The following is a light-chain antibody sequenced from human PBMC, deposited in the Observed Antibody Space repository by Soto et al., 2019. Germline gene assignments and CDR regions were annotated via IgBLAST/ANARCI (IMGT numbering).Light chain of an antibody. CDR3: QQAASFPLT. Sequence: DIQMTQSPFSVSASVGVRVTITCRASQDISRWLAWYQQKPGKAPKLLIYAASSLQSGVPSRFSGSGSATDFTLTIDSLQPEDFATYYCQQAASFPLTLGGGTKVEIK. J-gene: IGKJ4*01. CDR1: QDISRW. CDR2: AAS. V-gene: IGKV1D-12*01.